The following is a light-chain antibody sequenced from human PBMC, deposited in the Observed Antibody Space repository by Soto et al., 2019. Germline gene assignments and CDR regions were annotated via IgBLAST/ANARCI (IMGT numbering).Light chain of an antibody. CDR1: SGHSSYA. Sequence: QSVLTQSPSASASLGASVKLTCTLSSGHSSYAIAWHQQQPEKGPRYLMKLNSDGSHSKGDGIPDRFSGSSSGAERYLTISSLQSEDEADYYCQTWGTGIQGVFGGGPSSPS. CDR3: QTWGTGIQGV. V-gene: IGLV4-69*01. J-gene: IGLJ3*02. CDR2: LNSDGSH.